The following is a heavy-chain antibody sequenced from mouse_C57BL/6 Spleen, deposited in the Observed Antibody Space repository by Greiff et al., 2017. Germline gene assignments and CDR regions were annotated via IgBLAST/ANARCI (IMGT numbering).Heavy chain of an antibody. CDR1: GYTFTDYE. V-gene: IGHV1-15*01. D-gene: IGHD1-1*01. J-gene: IGHJ4*01. CDR3: TGWVYYYGSSYAMDY. Sequence: SGAELVRPGASVTLSCKASGYTFTDYEMHWVKQTPVHGLEWIGAIDPETGGTAYNQKFKGKAILTADKSSSTAYMERRSLTSEDSAVYYCTGWVYYYGSSYAMDYWGQGTSVTVSS. CDR2: IDPETGGT.